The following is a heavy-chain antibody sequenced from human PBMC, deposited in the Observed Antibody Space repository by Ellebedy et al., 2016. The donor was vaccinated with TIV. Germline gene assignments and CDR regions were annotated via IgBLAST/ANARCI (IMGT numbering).Heavy chain of an antibody. CDR3: ARVESYDSSGYYPDY. J-gene: IGHJ4*02. CDR2: ISYDGSNK. CDR1: GFTFSSYG. V-gene: IGHV3-30*03. D-gene: IGHD3-22*01. Sequence: GESLKISCAASGFTFSSYGMHWVRQAPGKGLEWVAVISYDGSNKYYADSVKGRFTIYRDNSKNTLYLQMNSLRAEDTAVYYCARVESYDSSGYYPDYWGQGTLVTVSS.